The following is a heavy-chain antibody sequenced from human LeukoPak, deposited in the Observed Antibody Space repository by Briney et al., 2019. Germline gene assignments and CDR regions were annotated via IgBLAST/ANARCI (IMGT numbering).Heavy chain of an antibody. CDR1: GFTFSSYW. CDR3: ARDQIGFCSGSSCLGSTFDY. Sequence: GGSLRLACAASGFTFSSYWMHWVRQAPGKGLVWVSRINGDGSSTTYADSVKGRFTISRDNSKNTLYLQMNSLRAEDTAVYYCARDQIGFCSGSSCLGSTFDYWGQGTLVTVSS. V-gene: IGHV3-74*01. J-gene: IGHJ4*02. D-gene: IGHD2-15*01. CDR2: INGDGSST.